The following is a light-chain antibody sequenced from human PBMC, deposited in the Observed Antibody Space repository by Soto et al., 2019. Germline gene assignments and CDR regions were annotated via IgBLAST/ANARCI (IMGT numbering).Light chain of an antibody. CDR3: NSYAGNNIYV. V-gene: IGLV1-40*01. CDR2: ANT. Sequence: QSVLTQPPSVSGAPGQRVTISCTGSSSNIGATYDVHWYQQLPGTAPKLLIYANTNRPSGVPDRFSGSKSGTSASLAVSGLQAEDEADYYCNSYAGNNIYVFGTGTKVTVL. J-gene: IGLJ1*01. CDR1: SSNIGATYD.